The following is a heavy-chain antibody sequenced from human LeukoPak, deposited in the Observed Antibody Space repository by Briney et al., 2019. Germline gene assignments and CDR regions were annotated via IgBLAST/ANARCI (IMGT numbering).Heavy chain of an antibody. Sequence: MASETLSLTCSVSGGSICESNYYWGWIRQPPGKGLEWIGSIYFSGNTYHNSSLKSRVTISVDTSKNQFSLKLSSVTAADTAVYYCARLDYDSSGYLFDYWGQGTLVTVSS. D-gene: IGHD3-22*01. V-gene: IGHV4-39*07. CDR1: GGSICESNYY. J-gene: IGHJ4*02. CDR3: ARLDYDSSGYLFDY. CDR2: IYFSGNT.